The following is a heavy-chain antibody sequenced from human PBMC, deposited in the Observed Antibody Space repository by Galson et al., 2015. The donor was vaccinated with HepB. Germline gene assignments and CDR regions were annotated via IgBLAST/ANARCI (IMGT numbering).Heavy chain of an antibody. J-gene: IGHJ4*02. CDR1: HGSINNYY. CDR2: IYYNGDT. CDR3: ARHPGRGSVGYAFDL. V-gene: IGHV4-59*08. Sequence: ETLSLTCSVSHGSINNYYWSWIRQSPGNRLEWIGYIYYNGDTAYNPSLGYRVGMSVDTSINQVSLWLTSVTAADTAVYYCARHPGRGSVGYAFDLWGQGTLVTVSA. D-gene: IGHD5-12*01.